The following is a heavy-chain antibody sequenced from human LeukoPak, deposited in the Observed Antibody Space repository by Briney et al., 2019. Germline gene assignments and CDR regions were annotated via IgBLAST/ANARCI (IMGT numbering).Heavy chain of an antibody. Sequence: SETLSLTYTVSGSSISSDYWSWIRQPPGKGLEWIGYIYYSGSTNYNSSLKSRVTISVDTSKNHFSLRLTSVTAADTAVYFCARANAAMVFHYWGQGTLVTVSS. D-gene: IGHD5-18*01. V-gene: IGHV4-59*01. CDR2: IYYSGST. CDR3: ARANAAMVFHY. J-gene: IGHJ4*02. CDR1: GSSISSDY.